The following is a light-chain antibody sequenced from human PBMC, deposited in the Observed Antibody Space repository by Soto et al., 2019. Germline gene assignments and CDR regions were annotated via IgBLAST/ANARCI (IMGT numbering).Light chain of an antibody. CDR2: AAS. CDR1: QSIYKW. Sequence: DIQMTQSPSSVSASIGDRVTISCRASQSIYKWLVWYQQKPGKAPKLLIYAASSLQSGVPSRFSRSGYGTDFTLPLSSLQPEAFATYYCQQADSFPLSFGGGTKVDIK. J-gene: IGKJ4*01. CDR3: QQADSFPLS. V-gene: IGKV1-12*01.